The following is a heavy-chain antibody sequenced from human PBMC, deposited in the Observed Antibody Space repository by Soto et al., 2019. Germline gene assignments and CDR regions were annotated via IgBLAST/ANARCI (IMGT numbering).Heavy chain of an antibody. CDR1: GFTFSSYG. V-gene: IGHV3-33*01. CDR2: IWYDGSNK. D-gene: IGHD6-19*01. J-gene: IGHJ3*02. Sequence: GGSLRLSCAASGFTFSSYGMHWVRQAPGKGLEWVAVIWYDGSNKYYADSVKGRFTISRDNSKNTLYLQMNSLRAEDTAVYYCARGGIAVAGTQAFDIWGQGTMVTVS. CDR3: ARGGIAVAGTQAFDI.